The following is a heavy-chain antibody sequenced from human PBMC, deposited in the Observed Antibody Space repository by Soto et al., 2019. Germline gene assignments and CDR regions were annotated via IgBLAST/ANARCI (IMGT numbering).Heavy chain of an antibody. V-gene: IGHV1-2*04. CDR1: GYTFTGYY. D-gene: IGHD6-19*01. CDR2: INPNSGGT. CDR3: ARGTSIAVAGRPDFDY. J-gene: IGHJ4*02. Sequence: GASVKVSCKASGYTFTGYYMHWVRQAPGQGLEWMGWINPNSGGTNYAQKFQGWVTMTRDTSISTAYMELSRLRSDDTAVYYCARGTSIAVAGRPDFDYWGQGTLVTVSS.